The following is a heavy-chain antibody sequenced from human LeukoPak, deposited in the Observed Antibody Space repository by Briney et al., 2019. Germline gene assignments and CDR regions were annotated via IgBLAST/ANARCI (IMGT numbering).Heavy chain of an antibody. J-gene: IGHJ3*02. D-gene: IGHD3-22*01. V-gene: IGHV3-48*01. CDR3: ARAGRYSYDSSGYYYDAIDI. Sequence: GGSLRLSCAASGFTFSSHSMNWVRQAPGKGLGWVSYISSSSNTIYYADSVKGRFTISRDNDKNSLFLQMNSLRAEDTAVYYCARAGRYSYDSSGYYYDAIDIWGQGTMVTVSS. CDR2: ISSSSNTI. CDR1: GFTFSSHS.